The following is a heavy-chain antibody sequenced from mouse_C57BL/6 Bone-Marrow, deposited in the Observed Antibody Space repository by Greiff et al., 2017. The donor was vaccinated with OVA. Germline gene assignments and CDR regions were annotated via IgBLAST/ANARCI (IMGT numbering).Heavy chain of an antibody. CDR2: IYPGSGST. D-gene: IGHD1-1*01. CDR3: AREMYYYGSSYVEKNY. Sequence: QVQLQQPGAELVKPGASVKMSCKASGYTFTSYWITWVKQRPGQGLEWIGDIYPGSGSTNYNEKFKSKATLTVDTSSSTAYMQLSSLTSEDSAVYYCAREMYYYGSSYVEKNYWGQGTTLTVSS. CDR1: GYTFTSYW. V-gene: IGHV1-55*01. J-gene: IGHJ2*01.